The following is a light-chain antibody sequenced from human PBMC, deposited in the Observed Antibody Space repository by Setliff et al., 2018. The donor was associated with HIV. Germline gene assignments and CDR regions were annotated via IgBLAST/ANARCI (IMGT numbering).Light chain of an antibody. Sequence: DIQMTQSPSTLSASVGDRVTITCRASQSISSWLAWYQQKPGKAPKLLIYKASSLESGVPSRFSGSGSETEFTLTISSLQPDDFATYYCQQSWTFGQGTKVDIK. CDR1: QSISSW. CDR3: QQSWT. J-gene: IGKJ1*01. CDR2: KAS. V-gene: IGKV1-5*03.